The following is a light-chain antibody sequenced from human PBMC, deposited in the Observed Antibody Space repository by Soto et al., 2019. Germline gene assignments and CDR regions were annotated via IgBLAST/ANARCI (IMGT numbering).Light chain of an antibody. V-gene: IGLV1-40*01. CDR2: GNS. Sequence: QSVLTQPPSVPGAPGQRVTISCTGSSSNIGAGYDVQWYQQLPGAAPKLLIFGNSNRPSGVPDRFSGSRSGTSASLAITGLQAEDESDYFSQSYDISLSVSVIFGGGTKLTVL. CDR1: SSNIGAGYD. J-gene: IGLJ2*01. CDR3: QSYDISLSVSVI.